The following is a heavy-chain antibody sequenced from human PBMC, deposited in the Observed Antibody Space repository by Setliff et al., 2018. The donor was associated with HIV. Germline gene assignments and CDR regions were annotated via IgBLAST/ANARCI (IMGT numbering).Heavy chain of an antibody. V-gene: IGHV3-48*03. CDR1: GFTFSSYE. Sequence: GGSMRLSCAASGFTFSSYEMNWVRQAPGKGLEWVSYISSSGSTIYYADSVKGRFTISRDNAKNSLYLQMNSLRAEDTAVYYCAICGYRAVAGIYHYYGMDVWGQGTTVTVSS. J-gene: IGHJ6*02. D-gene: IGHD6-19*01. CDR2: ISSSGSTI. CDR3: AICGYRAVAGIYHYYGMDV.